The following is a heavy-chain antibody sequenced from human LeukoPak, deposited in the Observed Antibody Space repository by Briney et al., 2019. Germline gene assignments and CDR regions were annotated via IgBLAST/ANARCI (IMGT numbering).Heavy chain of an antibody. V-gene: IGHV1-58*02. Sequence: GTSVKVSFKASGFSFPSSAMQWVRQARGQRLEWIGWIVVGSGNTNYAQKFQDRGTITTDMSTSTAYMELSSLRSEDTAVYYCAAARHNASGTHMGSYWGQGALVTVSS. CDR1: GFSFPSSA. J-gene: IGHJ4*02. D-gene: IGHD3-10*01. CDR2: IVVGSGNT. CDR3: AAARHNASGTHMGSY.